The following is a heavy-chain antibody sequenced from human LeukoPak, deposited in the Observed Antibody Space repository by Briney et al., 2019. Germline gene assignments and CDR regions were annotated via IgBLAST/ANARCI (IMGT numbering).Heavy chain of an antibody. J-gene: IGHJ4*02. D-gene: IGHD1-26*01. V-gene: IGHV3-23*01. Sequence: GSLRLSCAASGFTFSSYWMSWVRQAPGKGLEWVSGISGSGDSTYYADSVKGRFTISRDNSKNTLCLQMNSLRVDDTAVYYCAKPPLHYDSYWYTYYLGYWGQGTLVTVSS. CDR1: GFTFSSYW. CDR3: AKPPLHYDSYWYTYYLGY. CDR2: ISGSGDST.